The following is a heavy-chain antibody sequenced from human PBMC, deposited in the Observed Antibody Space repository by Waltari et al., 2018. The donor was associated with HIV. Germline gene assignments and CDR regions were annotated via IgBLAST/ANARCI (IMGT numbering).Heavy chain of an antibody. CDR2: MKPNRGST. J-gene: IGHJ5*02. CDR1: GSTFTSYD. Sequence: QVQLVQSGAEVKKPGASVKVSCKASGSTFTSYDINWVRQATGQGLEWMGWMKPNRGSTGYAQKFQGRGTMTRNTSINTAYMELRSLRSEDTAVYYCARPPRDGYNGRGFDPWGQGTLVTVSS. CDR3: ARPPRDGYNGRGFDP. V-gene: IGHV1-8*01. D-gene: IGHD5-12*01.